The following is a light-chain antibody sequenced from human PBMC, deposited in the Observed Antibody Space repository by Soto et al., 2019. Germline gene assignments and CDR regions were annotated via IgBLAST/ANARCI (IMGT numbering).Light chain of an antibody. CDR3: QQQRT. V-gene: IGKV1-5*01. J-gene: IGKJ1*01. CDR2: DAS. CDR1: QSISSW. Sequence: DIQMTQSPSTLSASVGDRVTITCRASQSISSWLAWYQQKPGKAPKLLIYDASSLESGVPSRFSGSGSGTEFTLTISSLQPDDFATYYCQQQRTFGQGTNVEIK.